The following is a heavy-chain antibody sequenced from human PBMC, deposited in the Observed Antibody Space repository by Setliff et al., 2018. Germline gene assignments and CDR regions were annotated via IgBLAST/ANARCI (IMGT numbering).Heavy chain of an antibody. CDR2: IYYSGST. J-gene: IGHJ3*02. CDR1: GGSISSSSYY. V-gene: IGHV4-39*01. D-gene: IGHD3-22*01. CDR3: ATLREYYYDSSGLFGAFDI. Sequence: PSETLSLTCTVSGGSISSSSYYWGWIRQPPGKGLEWIGSIYYSGSTYYNPSLKSRVTISVDTSKNQFSLKLSSVIAADTAVYYCATLREYYYDSSGLFGAFDIWGQGTMVTVSS.